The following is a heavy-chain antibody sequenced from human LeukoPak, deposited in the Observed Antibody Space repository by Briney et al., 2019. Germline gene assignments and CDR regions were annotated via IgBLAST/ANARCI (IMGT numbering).Heavy chain of an antibody. D-gene: IGHD4-17*01. CDR1: GFTFSSYE. CDR2: ISSSGSTI. CDR3: ARDHTVSDAFDI. V-gene: IGHV3-48*03. Sequence: PGGSLRLSCAASGFTFSSYEMNWVRQAPGKGLEWVSYISSSGSTIYYADSVKGRFTISRDNAKNSLYLQMNSLRAEDTAVYYCARDHTVSDAFDIWGQGTMVTVSS. J-gene: IGHJ3*02.